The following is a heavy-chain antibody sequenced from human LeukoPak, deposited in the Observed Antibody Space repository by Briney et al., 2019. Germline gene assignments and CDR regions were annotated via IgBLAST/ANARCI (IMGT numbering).Heavy chain of an antibody. CDR2: ISAYNGNT. Sequence: ASVKVSCKASGYTFTSYGISWERQAPGQGLEWMGWISAYNGNTNYAQKLQGRVTMTTDTSTSTAYMELRSLRSDDTAVYYCARDHRNYYDSSGSSRRWFDPWGQGTLVTVSS. CDR3: ARDHRNYYDSSGSSRRWFDP. D-gene: IGHD3-22*01. J-gene: IGHJ5*02. V-gene: IGHV1-18*01. CDR1: GYTFTSYG.